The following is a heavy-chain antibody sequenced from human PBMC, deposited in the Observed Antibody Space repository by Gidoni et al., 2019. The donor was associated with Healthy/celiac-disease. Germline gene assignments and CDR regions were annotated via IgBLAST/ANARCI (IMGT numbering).Heavy chain of an antibody. Sequence: QVQLVESGGGVVQPGRSLRLSCAASGLTFSSYGMHWVRQAPGKGLEWVAVIWYDGSNKYYADSVKGRFTISRDNSKNTLYLQMNSLRAEDTAVYYCARDRWIQLWLPRPGGMDVWGQGTTVTVSS. V-gene: IGHV3-33*01. D-gene: IGHD5-18*01. CDR2: IWYDGSNK. CDR3: ARDRWIQLWLPRPGGMDV. CDR1: GLTFSSYG. J-gene: IGHJ6*02.